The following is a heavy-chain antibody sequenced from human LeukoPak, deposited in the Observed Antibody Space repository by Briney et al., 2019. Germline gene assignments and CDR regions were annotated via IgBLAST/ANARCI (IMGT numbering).Heavy chain of an antibody. CDR3: ARAGYSSSWYSGDWFDP. D-gene: IGHD6-13*01. V-gene: IGHV4-39*01. CDR2: IYYSGST. Sequence: SETLSLTCTVSGGLISSSSYYWGWIRQPPGKGLEWIGSIYYSGSTYYNPSLKSRVTISVDTSKNQFSLKLSSVTAADTAVYYCARAGYSSSWYSGDWFDPWGQGTLVTVSS. CDR1: GGLISSSSYY. J-gene: IGHJ5*02.